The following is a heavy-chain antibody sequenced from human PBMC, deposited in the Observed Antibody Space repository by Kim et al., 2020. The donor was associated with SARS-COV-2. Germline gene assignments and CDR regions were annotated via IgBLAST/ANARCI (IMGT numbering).Heavy chain of an antibody. CDR1: GGSISTSSYY. V-gene: IGHV4-39*01. CDR2: IYYSGST. Sequence: SETLSLTCIVSGGSISTSSYYWGWVRQPPGKGLEWIGSIYYSGSTYYNPSLKSRVTMSVDTSDNQFSLRLSSVSAADTAVYYCARHRASYDLFCAPGAFDMWGPGTMVIVSS. CDR3: ARHRASYDLFCAPGAFDM. J-gene: IGHJ3*02. D-gene: IGHD3-3*01.